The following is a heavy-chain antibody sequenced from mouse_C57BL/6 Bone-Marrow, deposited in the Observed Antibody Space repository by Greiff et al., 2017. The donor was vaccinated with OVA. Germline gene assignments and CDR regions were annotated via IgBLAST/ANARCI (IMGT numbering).Heavy chain of an antibody. D-gene: IGHD4-1*01. CDR2: IDPEDGDT. V-gene: IGHV14-1*01. Sequence: VQLQQSGAELVRPGASVKLSCTASGFNIKDYYMHWVKQRPEQGLEWIGRIDPEDGDTEYAPKFQGKATMTADTSSHTAYLQLTILTSEDTAVYYCTIRLGRDYWGQGTTLTVSS. J-gene: IGHJ2*01. CDR3: TIRLGRDY. CDR1: GFNIKDYY.